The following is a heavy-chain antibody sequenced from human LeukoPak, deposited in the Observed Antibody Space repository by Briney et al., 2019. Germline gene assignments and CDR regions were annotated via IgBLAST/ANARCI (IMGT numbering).Heavy chain of an antibody. CDR3: ARDGRYSSGRFDY. CDR2: ITVDNGNT. CDR1: GYTFTNYG. J-gene: IGHJ4*02. D-gene: IGHD6-19*01. Sequence: ASVKVSCKASGYTFTNYGVSWVRQAPGQGLEWMGWITVDNGNTNYAQNFQGRVTMTTDTSTSTVYMELGSLRSDDTAVYYCARDGRYSSGRFDYWGQGTLVTVSS. V-gene: IGHV1-18*01.